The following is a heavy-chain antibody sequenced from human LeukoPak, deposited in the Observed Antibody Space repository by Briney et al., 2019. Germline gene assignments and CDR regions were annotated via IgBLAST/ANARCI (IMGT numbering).Heavy chain of an antibody. D-gene: IGHD3-10*01. CDR1: GFSFSSYA. J-gene: IGHJ6*02. CDR2: ISGSVGST. Sequence: GGSLRLSCAASGFSFSSYAVTWVRQAPGKGLEWVSGISGSVGSTYYADSVKGRFTISRDNSKNTLYLQMNSLRAEDTAVYYCARGDTMVRGVIITSGMDVWGQGTTVTVSS. CDR3: ARGDTMVRGVIITSGMDV. V-gene: IGHV3-23*01.